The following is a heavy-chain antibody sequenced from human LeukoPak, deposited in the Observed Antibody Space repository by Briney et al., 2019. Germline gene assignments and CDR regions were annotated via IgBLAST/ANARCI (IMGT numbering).Heavy chain of an antibody. Sequence: GASVTVSCKASGYTFTNYGFNWVRQARGQGVEWMGWISANTGDTNYAQNLQGRVTMTTDTSTSTAYMELRSLRSDHTAVYYCARDPLLGGRWLHQYYFDYWGQGTLVTVSS. CDR1: GYTFTNYG. J-gene: IGHJ4*02. CDR3: ARDPLLGGRWLHQYYFDY. CDR2: ISANTGDT. D-gene: IGHD5-24*01. V-gene: IGHV1-18*01.